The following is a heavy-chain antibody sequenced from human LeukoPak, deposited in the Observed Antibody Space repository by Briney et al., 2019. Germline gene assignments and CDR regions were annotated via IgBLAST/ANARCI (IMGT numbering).Heavy chain of an antibody. CDR3: AKCSGGSCYYYGMDV. Sequence: GGSLRLSCAASGFTFSSYAMSWVRQAPGKGLEWVSLISGSGASTYYADSVKGQFTISRDNSKNTLYLQMNSLRAEDTAVYYCAKCSGGSCYYYGMDVWGQGTTVTVSS. D-gene: IGHD2-15*01. CDR2: ISGSGAST. J-gene: IGHJ6*02. V-gene: IGHV3-23*01. CDR1: GFTFSSYA.